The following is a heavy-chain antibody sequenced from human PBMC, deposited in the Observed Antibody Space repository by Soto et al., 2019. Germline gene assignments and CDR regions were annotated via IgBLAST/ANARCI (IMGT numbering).Heavy chain of an antibody. V-gene: IGHV3-33*01. CDR3: ARDFARLRLGELSFEYYFDY. J-gene: IGHJ4*02. Sequence: GGSLRLSCAASGFTFSSYGMHWVRQAPGKGLEWVAVIWYDGSNKYYADSVKGRFTISRDNSKNTLYLQMNSLRAEDTAEYYCARDFARLRLGELSFEYYFDYWGQGTLVTVSS. CDR1: GFTFSSYG. D-gene: IGHD3-16*02. CDR2: IWYDGSNK.